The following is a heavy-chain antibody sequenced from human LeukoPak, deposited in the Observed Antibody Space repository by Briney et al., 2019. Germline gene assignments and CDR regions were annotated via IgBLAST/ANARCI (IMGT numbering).Heavy chain of an antibody. CDR2: IIPIFGTA. CDR1: GGTFSSYA. J-gene: IGHJ5*02. D-gene: IGHD3-10*01. V-gene: IGHV1-69*05. Sequence: ASVKVSCKASGGTFSSYAISWARQAPGQGLEWMGRIIPIFGTANYAQKFQGRVTITTDESTSTAYMELSSLRSEDTAVYYCARSGSYYIGNRYNWFDPWGQGTLVTVSS. CDR3: ARSGSYYIGNRYNWFDP.